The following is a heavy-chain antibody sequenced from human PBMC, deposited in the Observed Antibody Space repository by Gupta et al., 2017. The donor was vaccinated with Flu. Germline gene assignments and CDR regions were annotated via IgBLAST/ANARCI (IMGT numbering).Heavy chain of an antibody. CDR2: IIPILGIA. CDR1: GGTFSSYT. V-gene: IGHV1-69*02. D-gene: IGHD4-17*01. CDR3: ARVNIDYGDYYYYYGMDV. Sequence: QVQLVQSGAEVKKPGSSVKVSCKASGGTFSSYTISWVRQAPGQGLEWMGRIIPILGIANYAQKFQGRVTITADKSTSTAYMELSSLRSEDTAVYYCARVNIDYGDYYYYYGMDVWGQGTTVTVSS. J-gene: IGHJ6*02.